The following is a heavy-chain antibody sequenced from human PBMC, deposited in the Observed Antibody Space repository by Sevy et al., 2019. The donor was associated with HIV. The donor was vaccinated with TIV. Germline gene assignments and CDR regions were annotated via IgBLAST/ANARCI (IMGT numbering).Heavy chain of an antibody. CDR1: GFTFSDYY. J-gene: IGHJ5*02. V-gene: IGHV3-11*01. CDR3: ARAQLGIAVAGTIWFDP. D-gene: IGHD6-19*01. CDR2: IISSGSTI. Sequence: GGSLRLSCAASGFTFSDYYMSWIRQAPGKGLEWVSYIISSGSTIYYADSVRGRFTISRANARNSLYLQMNSLRAEDTAVYYCARAQLGIAVAGTIWFDPWGQGTLVTVSS.